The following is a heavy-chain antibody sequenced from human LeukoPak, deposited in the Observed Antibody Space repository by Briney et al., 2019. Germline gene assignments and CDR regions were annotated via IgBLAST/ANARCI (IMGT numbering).Heavy chain of an antibody. Sequence: GGSLRLSCAASGFTFSSYAMHWVRRAPGKGLEYVSAISSNGGSAYYANSVKGRFTISRDNSKNTLYLQMGSLRAEDMAVYYCARDRCSSTSCLLDYWGQGTLVTVSS. CDR3: ARDRCSSTSCLLDY. J-gene: IGHJ4*02. CDR1: GFTFSSYA. CDR2: ISSNGGSA. V-gene: IGHV3-64*01. D-gene: IGHD2-2*01.